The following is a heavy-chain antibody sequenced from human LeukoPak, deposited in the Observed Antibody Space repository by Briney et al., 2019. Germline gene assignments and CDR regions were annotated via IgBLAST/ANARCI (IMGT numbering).Heavy chain of an antibody. CDR1: GYTFTGYY. CDR2: INPNSGGT. Sequence: ASVKVSCKASGYTFTGYYMHWVRQAPGQGLEWMGWINPNSGGTNYAQKFQGRVTMTRDTSISTAYMELSRLKSDDTAVYYCAREGRGDNGGYYKGYWGQGTLVTVSS. J-gene: IGHJ4*02. V-gene: IGHV1-2*02. D-gene: IGHD3-3*01. CDR3: AREGRGDNGGYYKGY.